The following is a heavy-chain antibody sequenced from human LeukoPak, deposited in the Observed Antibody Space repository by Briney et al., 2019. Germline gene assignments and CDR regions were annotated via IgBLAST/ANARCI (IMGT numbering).Heavy chain of an antibody. V-gene: IGHV4-34*01. CDR1: GGSFSGYY. CDR2: INHSGST. CDR3: ASSEEMATYGESGLFDY. D-gene: IGHD5-24*01. J-gene: IGHJ4*02. Sequence: SETLSLTCAVYGGSFSGYYWSWIRQPPGKGLEWIGEINHSGSTNYNPSLKSRVTISVDTSKNQFSLKLSSVTAADTAVYYCASSEEMATYGESGLFDYWGQGTLVTVSS.